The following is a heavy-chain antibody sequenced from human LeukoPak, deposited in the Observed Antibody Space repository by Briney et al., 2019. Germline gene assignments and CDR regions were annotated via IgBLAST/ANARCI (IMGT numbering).Heavy chain of an antibody. CDR2: IYYSGST. V-gene: IGHV4-59*01. J-gene: IGHJ6*03. CDR3: ARVSGQRSYYYYYMDV. D-gene: IGHD3-10*01. Sequence: SETLSLTCTVSGGSISSYYWSWIRQPPGKGLEWIGYIYYSGSTNYIPSLKSRVTISVDTSKNQFSLKLSSVTAADTAVYYCARVSGQRSYYYYYMDVWGKGTTVTVSS. CDR1: GGSISSYY.